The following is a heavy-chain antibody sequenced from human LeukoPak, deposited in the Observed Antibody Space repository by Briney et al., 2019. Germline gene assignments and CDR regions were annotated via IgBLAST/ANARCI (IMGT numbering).Heavy chain of an antibody. D-gene: IGHD5-18*01. V-gene: IGHV3-30-3*01. Sequence: PGGSLRLSCAASGFTFSSYAMHWVRQAPGKGLEWVAVISYDGSNKYYADSVKGRFTISRDNSKNTLYLQMNGLRAEDTAVYYCARADSYGYLGYYYYGMDVWGQGTTVTVSS. CDR1: GFTFSSYA. CDR2: ISYDGSNK. CDR3: ARADSYGYLGYYYYGMDV. J-gene: IGHJ6*02.